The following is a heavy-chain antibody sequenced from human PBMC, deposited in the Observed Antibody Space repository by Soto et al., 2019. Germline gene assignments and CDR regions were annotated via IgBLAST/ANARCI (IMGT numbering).Heavy chain of an antibody. CDR1: GYSFTNYL. V-gene: IGHV5-51*01. D-gene: IGHD3-16*02. J-gene: IGHJ4*02. CDR2: IYPSDSDT. Sequence: PGESLKISCKASGYSFTNYLIGWVRQMPGKGLEWMGIIYPSDSDTRYSPSFEGQVTISADKSISTAYLQWSSLKASDTAMYYCARGYDYVWGTYRPPPSFFDYWGQGSLVTVSS. CDR3: ARGYDYVWGTYRPPPSFFDY.